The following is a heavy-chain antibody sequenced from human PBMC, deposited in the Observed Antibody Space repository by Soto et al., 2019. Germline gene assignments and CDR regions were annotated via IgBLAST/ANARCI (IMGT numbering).Heavy chain of an antibody. V-gene: IGHV4-59*08. Sequence: SETLSHTCTVSGGSISSYYWGWIRQPPGKGLEWIGYIYYSGSTNYNPSLKSRVTISVDTSKNQFSLKLSSVTAADTAVYYCARTYCSSPNCYDFFDYWGQGTLVTVSS. CDR3: ARTYCSSPNCYDFFDY. D-gene: IGHD2-2*01. J-gene: IGHJ4*02. CDR2: IYYSGST. CDR1: GGSISSYY.